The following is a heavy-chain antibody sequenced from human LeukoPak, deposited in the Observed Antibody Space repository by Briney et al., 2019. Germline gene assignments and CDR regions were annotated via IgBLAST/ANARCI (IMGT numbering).Heavy chain of an antibody. CDR1: GFIFTNYF. Sequence: GGSLRLSCAASGFIFTNYFMSWVRQAPGKGLEWVASIKHDGSEKYYVDSVRGRFTISRDNAKNSVYLQMNSLRAEDTAVYYCARGQPFGSHWGQGTLVTVSS. CDR3: ARGQPFGSH. V-gene: IGHV3-7*03. J-gene: IGHJ4*02. D-gene: IGHD3-10*01. CDR2: IKHDGSEK.